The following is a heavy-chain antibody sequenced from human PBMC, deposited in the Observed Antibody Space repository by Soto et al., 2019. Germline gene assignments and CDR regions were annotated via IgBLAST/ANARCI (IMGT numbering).Heavy chain of an antibody. V-gene: IGHV5-51*01. Sequence: GESLKISCKGSGYSFTIYWIGWVRQMPGKGLEWMGIIYPGDSDTRYSPSFQGQVTISADKSISTAYLQWSSLKASDTAMYYCASRGIAVAGTFYGMDVWGHGTTVTVPS. CDR2: IYPGDSDT. J-gene: IGHJ6*02. CDR3: ASRGIAVAGTFYGMDV. CDR1: GYSFTIYW. D-gene: IGHD6-19*01.